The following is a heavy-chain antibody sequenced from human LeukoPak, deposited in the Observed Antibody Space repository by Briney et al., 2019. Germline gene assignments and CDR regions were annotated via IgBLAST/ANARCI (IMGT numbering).Heavy chain of an antibody. V-gene: IGHV3-23*01. J-gene: IGHJ4*02. CDR2: GSGGST. CDR3: AKTEPPTFYSSGWYDY. Sequence: GSGGSTYYADSVKGRFTISRDNSKNTLYLQMNSLRAEDTAVYYCAKTEPPTFYSSGWYDYWGQGTLVTVSS. D-gene: IGHD6-19*01.